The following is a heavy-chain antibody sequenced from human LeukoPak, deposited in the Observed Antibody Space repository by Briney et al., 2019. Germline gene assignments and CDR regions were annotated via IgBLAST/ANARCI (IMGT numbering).Heavy chain of an antibody. CDR3: ARPRLRYYYYTDV. D-gene: IGHD6-25*01. CDR1: GYSISSGFY. J-gene: IGHJ6*03. CDR2: IYQCGST. V-gene: IGHV4-38-2*01. Sequence: PSETLSLTCAVSGYSISSGFYWGWIRQPPGAGLDWIGTIYQCGSTYYNPSLTSRVAISVDTSKNQFSLTLSSVTAADTAIYYCARPRLRYYYYTDVGGKGTTVTVSS.